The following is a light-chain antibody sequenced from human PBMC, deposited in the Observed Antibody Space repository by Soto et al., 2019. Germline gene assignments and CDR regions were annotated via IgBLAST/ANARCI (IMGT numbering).Light chain of an antibody. CDR3: QQYNNWPRT. CDR2: AAS. V-gene: IGKV3-15*01. Sequence: EIVMTQSPATLPVSAGERVTLSCRASQDISGNLAWYQQKPGQAPRLLMYAASTRATGFPARFSGSGSVTEFTLTISSLQSEDFAVYYCQQYNNWPRTFGQGTKVEIK. J-gene: IGKJ1*01. CDR1: QDISGN.